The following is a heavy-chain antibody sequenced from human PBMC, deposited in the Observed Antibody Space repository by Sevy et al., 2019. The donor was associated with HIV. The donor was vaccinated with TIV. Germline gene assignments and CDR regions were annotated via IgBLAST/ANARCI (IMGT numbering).Heavy chain of an antibody. CDR2: ISWNSGSI. J-gene: IGHJ6*02. D-gene: IGHD1-26*01. CDR1: GFTFDDYA. Sequence: GGSLRLSCAASGFTFDDYAMHRVRQAPGKGLEWVSGISWNSGSIGYADSVKGRFTISRDNAKNSLYLQMNSLRAEDTALYYCAKDSSYSGSYYYGMDVWGQGTTVTVSS. CDR3: AKDSSYSGSYYYGMDV. V-gene: IGHV3-9*01.